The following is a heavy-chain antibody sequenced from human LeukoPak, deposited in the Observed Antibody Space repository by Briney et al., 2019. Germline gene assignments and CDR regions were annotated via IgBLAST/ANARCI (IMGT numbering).Heavy chain of an antibody. CDR2: ISSSGNSR. D-gene: IGHD6-19*01. V-gene: IGHV3-23*01. J-gene: IGHJ4*02. CDR1: GFTFSSYA. Sequence: GGSLRLSCAASGFTFSSYAMNWVRQAPGKGLEWVSAISSSGNSRYYADSVTGRFTISSDNSKNTLFLQMSSLRAEDTAVYYCAKGSSGSFDYWGQGTLVTVSS. CDR3: AKGSSGSFDY.